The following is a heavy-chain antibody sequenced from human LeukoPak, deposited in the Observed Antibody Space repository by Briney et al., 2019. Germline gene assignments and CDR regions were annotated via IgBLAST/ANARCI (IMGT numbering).Heavy chain of an antibody. CDR1: GFTVSSNY. J-gene: IGHJ4*02. V-gene: IGHV3-66*01. D-gene: IGHD6-13*01. CDR2: IYSGGST. Sequence: GSLRLSCAASGFTVSSNYMSWVRQAPGKGLEWVSVIYSGGSTYYADSVKGRFTISRDNSKNTLYLQMNSLRAEDTAVYYCAREGGSSSWYGLDYWGQGTLVTVSS. CDR3: AREGGSSSWYGLDY.